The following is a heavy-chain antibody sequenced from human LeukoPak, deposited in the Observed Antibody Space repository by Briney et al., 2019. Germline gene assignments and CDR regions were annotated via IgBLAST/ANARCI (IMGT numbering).Heavy chain of an antibody. J-gene: IGHJ3*02. D-gene: IGHD6-13*01. CDR2: ISYDGSNK. CDR3: ARDQQTVPRPQATHSGYGAFDI. V-gene: IGHV3-30*04. Sequence: TGGSLRLPCAASGFTFSSYAMHWVRQAPGKGLEWVAVISYDGSNKYYADSVKGRFTISRDNSKNTLYLQMNSLRAEDTAVYYCARDQQTVPRPQATHSGYGAFDIWGQGTMVTVSS. CDR1: GFTFSSYA.